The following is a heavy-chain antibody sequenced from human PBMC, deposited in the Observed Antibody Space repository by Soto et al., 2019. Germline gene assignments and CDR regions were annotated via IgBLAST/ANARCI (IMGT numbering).Heavy chain of an antibody. CDR2: IKSDGSNT. Sequence: GGSLRLSCAASGFTFSSYWMHWVRQAPGKGLVWVSRIKSDGSNTSYADSVKGRFTISRDNAKNTLYLQMNSLRAEDTAVYYCARGPITFGGVIATLGVGIDYWGQGTLVTVSS. CDR1: GFTFSSYW. J-gene: IGHJ4*02. D-gene: IGHD3-16*02. V-gene: IGHV3-74*01. CDR3: ARGPITFGGVIATLGVGIDY.